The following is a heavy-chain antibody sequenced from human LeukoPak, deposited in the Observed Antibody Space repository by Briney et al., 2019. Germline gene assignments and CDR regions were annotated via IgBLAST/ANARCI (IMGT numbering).Heavy chain of an antibody. CDR2: IYYSGST. CDR1: GGSFSGYY. V-gene: IGHV4-34*09. Sequence: PSETLSLTCAVYGGSFSGYYWSWIRQPPGKGLEWIGYIYYSGSTYSNPSLKSRVTISVDTSKNQFSLNLSSVTAADTAVYYCARYCSSTNCYKGGFDPWGQGTLVTVSS. D-gene: IGHD2-2*02. J-gene: IGHJ5*02. CDR3: ARYCSSTNCYKGGFDP.